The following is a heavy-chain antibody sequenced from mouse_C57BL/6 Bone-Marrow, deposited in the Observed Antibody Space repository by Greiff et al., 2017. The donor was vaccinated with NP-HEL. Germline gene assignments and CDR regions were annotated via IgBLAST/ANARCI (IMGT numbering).Heavy chain of an antibody. CDR3: ARHGSSYQAWFAY. V-gene: IGHV1-81*01. J-gene: IGHJ3*01. CDR2: IYPRSGNT. D-gene: IGHD1-1*01. CDR1: GYTFTSYG. Sequence: VQLQQSGAELARPGASVKLSCKASGYTFTSYGISWVKERTGQGLEWIGEIYPRSGNTYYNEKFKGKATLTAYKSSSTAYMELRSLTSEDSAVYFCARHGSSYQAWFAYWGQGTLVTVSA.